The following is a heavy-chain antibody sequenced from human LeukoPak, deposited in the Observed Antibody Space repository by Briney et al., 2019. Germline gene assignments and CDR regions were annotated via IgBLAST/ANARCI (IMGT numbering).Heavy chain of an antibody. J-gene: IGHJ4*02. CDR3: ARARDGVVTAMYYFDY. Sequence: ASVKVSCKASGYTFTNHYMHWVRQAPGQGLEWMGIINPSGGSTSYAQKFQGRVTMTRDMSTSTVYMELSSLRSEDTAVYYCARARDGVVTAMYYFDYWGQGTLVTVSS. CDR1: GYTFTNHY. V-gene: IGHV1-46*01. CDR2: INPSGGST. D-gene: IGHD2-21*02.